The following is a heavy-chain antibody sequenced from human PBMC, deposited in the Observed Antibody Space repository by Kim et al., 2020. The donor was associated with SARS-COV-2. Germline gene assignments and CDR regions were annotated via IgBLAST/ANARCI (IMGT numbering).Heavy chain of an antibody. CDR3: TTGDPGYSSSWYQAVNYYYYGMDV. CDR2: IKSKTDGGTT. CDR1: GFTFSNAW. D-gene: IGHD6-13*01. V-gene: IGHV3-15*01. Sequence: GGSLRLSCAASGFTFSNAWMSWVRQAPGKGLEWVGRIKSKTDGGTTDYAAPVKGRFTISRDDSKNTLYLQMNSLKTEDTAVYYCTTGDPGYSSSWYQAVNYYYYGMDVWGQGTTVTVSS. J-gene: IGHJ6*02.